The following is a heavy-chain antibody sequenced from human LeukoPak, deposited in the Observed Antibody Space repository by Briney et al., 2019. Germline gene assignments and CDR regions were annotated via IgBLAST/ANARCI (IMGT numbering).Heavy chain of an antibody. CDR3: ARVDRNHFYMDV. Sequence: SVTVSCKATGGTVINYVITWVRQAPGQGLEWMGGIMPLFSTPNYAEHLKGRVTITTDESTSTAYMQLSSLRSEDTAVYYCARVDRNHFYMDVWGKGTTVTVSS. D-gene: IGHD3-10*01. J-gene: IGHJ6*03. V-gene: IGHV1-69*05. CDR1: GGTVINYV. CDR2: IMPLFSTP.